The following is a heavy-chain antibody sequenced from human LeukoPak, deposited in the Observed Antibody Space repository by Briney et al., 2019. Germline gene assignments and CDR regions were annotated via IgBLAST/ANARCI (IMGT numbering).Heavy chain of an antibody. Sequence: SETLSLTCAVSGYSISSGYYWGWIRQPPGKGLEWIGSIYHTGSTYYNPSLQSRVTISLDSPKNQFSLKLTPVTAADTAVYYCASGGTAVVKALTYYFDTWGQGTPVTVSS. D-gene: IGHD5-18*01. J-gene: IGHJ4*02. V-gene: IGHV4-38-2*01. CDR1: GYSISSGYY. CDR3: ASGGTAVVKALTYYFDT. CDR2: IYHTGST.